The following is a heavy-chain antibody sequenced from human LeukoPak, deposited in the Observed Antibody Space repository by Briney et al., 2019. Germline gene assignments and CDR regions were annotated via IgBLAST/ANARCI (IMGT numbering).Heavy chain of an antibody. V-gene: IGHV3-33*01. CDR1: GFSFSSYG. D-gene: IGHD3-10*01. Sequence: GGSLRLSCAASGFSFSSYGMHWVRQAPGKGLESVAVIWYDGSNKYYADSVKGRFTISRDNAMNTVDLQMDSLRGEDTAVYYCARVVGNYCYYMDVWGQGTTVTVSS. CDR2: IWYDGSNK. CDR3: ARVVGNYCYYMDV. J-gene: IGHJ6*02.